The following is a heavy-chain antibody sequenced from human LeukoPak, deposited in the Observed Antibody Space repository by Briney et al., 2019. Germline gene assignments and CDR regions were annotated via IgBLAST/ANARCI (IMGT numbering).Heavy chain of an antibody. J-gene: IGHJ5*02. Sequence: SETLSLTCTVSGGSISSGGYYWSWIRQHPGKGLEWIGYIYYSGSTYYNPFLKSRVTISVDTSKNQFSLKLSSVTAADTAVYYCARTIAAAGTDWFDPWGQGTLVTVSS. CDR2: IYYSGST. D-gene: IGHD6-13*01. V-gene: IGHV4-31*03. CDR3: ARTIAAAGTDWFDP. CDR1: GGSISSGGYY.